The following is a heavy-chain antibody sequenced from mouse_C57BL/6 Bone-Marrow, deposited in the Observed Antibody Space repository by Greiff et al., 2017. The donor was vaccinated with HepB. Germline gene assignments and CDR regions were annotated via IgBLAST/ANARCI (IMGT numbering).Heavy chain of an antibody. V-gene: IGHV1-81*01. J-gene: IGHJ1*03. Sequence: QVHVKQSGAELARPGASVKLSCKASGYTFTSYGISWVKQRTGQGLEWIGEIYPRSGNTYYNEKFKGKATLTADKSSSTAYMELRSLTSEDSAVYFCASFYYYGSSYNWYFDVWGTGTTVTVSS. CDR1: GYTFTSYG. CDR3: ASFYYYGSSYNWYFDV. D-gene: IGHD1-1*01. CDR2: IYPRSGNT.